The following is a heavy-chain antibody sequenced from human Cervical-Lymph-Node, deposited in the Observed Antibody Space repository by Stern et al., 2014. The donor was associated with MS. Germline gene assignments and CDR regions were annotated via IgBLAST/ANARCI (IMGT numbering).Heavy chain of an antibody. CDR1: GFSFSRYA. Sequence: VPLVESGGGVVQPGRSLRLSCAASGFSFSRYAMHWVRQAPGQGMAWVALIWYDGSNPYYADSVTGRFTISRDNFKNTLYLQMNSLRAEDTAVYYGASAYISSHYYFDYWGQGTLVTVSS. CDR2: IWYDGSNP. V-gene: IGHV3-33*01. J-gene: IGHJ4*02. D-gene: IGHD6-13*01. CDR3: ASAYISSHYYFDY.